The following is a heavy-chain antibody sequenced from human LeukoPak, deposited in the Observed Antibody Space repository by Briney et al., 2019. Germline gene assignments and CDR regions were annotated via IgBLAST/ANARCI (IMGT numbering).Heavy chain of an antibody. V-gene: IGHV3-66*01. CDR1: GFTVSSNY. CDR3: AREGWGGSDY. CDR2: IYSGGST. Sequence: GGSLRLSCAASGFTVSSNYMSWVRQAPGKGLEWVSVIYSGGSTYYADSVKGRFTISRDNSKNSLYLQMDSLRADDTAMYYCAREGWGGSDYWGQGTLVTVSS. D-gene: IGHD3-16*01. J-gene: IGHJ4*02.